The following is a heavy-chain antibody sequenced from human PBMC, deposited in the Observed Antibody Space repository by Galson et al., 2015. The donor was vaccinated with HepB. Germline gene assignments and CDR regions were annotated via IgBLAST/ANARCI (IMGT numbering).Heavy chain of an antibody. CDR1: GFSLSTSGMC. V-gene: IGHV2-70*01. Sequence: PALVKPTQTLTLTCTFSGFSLSTSGMCVSWIRQPPGKALEWLALIDWDDDKYYSTSLKTRLTISKDTSKNQVVLTMTNMDPVDTAAYYCARIGSRMYYFDYWGQGTLVTVSS. CDR3: ARIGSRMYYFDY. J-gene: IGHJ4*02. CDR2: IDWDDDK.